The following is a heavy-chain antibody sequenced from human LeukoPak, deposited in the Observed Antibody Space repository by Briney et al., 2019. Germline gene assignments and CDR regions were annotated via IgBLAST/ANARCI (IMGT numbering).Heavy chain of an antibody. J-gene: IGHJ6*03. CDR1: GGSISSSNY. D-gene: IGHD2/OR15-2a*01. V-gene: IGHV4-39*02. Sequence: SETLSLTCTVSGGSISSSNYWGWIRQPPGKGLEWIGSIYYSGSTYYNPSLKSRVTISVDTSKNQFSLKLSSVTAADTAVYYCARESNYYCYYMDVWGKGTTVTVSS. CDR3: ARESNYYCYYMDV. CDR2: IYYSGST.